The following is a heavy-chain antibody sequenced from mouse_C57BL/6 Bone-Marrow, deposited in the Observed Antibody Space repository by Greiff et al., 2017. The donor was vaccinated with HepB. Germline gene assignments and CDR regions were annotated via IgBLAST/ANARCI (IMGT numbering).Heavy chain of an antibody. CDR2: IDPSDSYT. V-gene: IGHV1-50*01. CDR3: ARRGLPGFDY. CDR1: GYTFTSYW. D-gene: IGHD3-1*01. J-gene: IGHJ2*01. Sequence: QVQLKQPGAELVKPGASVKLSCKASGYTFTSYWMQWVKQRPGQGLEWIGEIDPSDSYTNYNQKFKGKATLTVDTSSSTAYMQLSSLTSEDSAVYYCARRGLPGFDYWGQGTTLTVSS.